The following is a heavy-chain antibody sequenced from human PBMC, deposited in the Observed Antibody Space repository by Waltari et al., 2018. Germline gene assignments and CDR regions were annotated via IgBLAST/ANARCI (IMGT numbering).Heavy chain of an antibody. CDR2: MNPNSGNT. D-gene: IGHD6-6*01. CDR3: TTGGDSSSSGEGWFDP. V-gene: IGHV1-8*01. CDR1: GYTFTSYD. Sequence: QVQLVQSGAEVKKPGASVKVSCKASGYTFTSYDISWVRQATGQGLEWMGWMNPNSGNTGYAQKVQGRVTMTMNTSISTAYMELSSLRSEDTAVYYCTTGGDSSSSGEGWFDPWGQGTLVSVSS. J-gene: IGHJ5*02.